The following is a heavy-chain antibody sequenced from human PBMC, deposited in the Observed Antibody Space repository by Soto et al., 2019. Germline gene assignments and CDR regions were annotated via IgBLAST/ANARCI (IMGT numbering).Heavy chain of an antibody. CDR1: GGSVSNYY. V-gene: IGHV4-59*02. Sequence: SETLSLTCSVSGGSVSNYYWSWDRPPQEQRMEWVGYIYYTGTPAYHPTLRGRSTISVDTSKAQFSLKLTSVTAADTAVYYCARDRDRHSSCVPYFDSWGQGILVTVSS. CDR2: IYYTGTP. J-gene: IGHJ5*01. D-gene: IGHD3-22*01. CDR3: ARDRDRHSSCVPYFDS.